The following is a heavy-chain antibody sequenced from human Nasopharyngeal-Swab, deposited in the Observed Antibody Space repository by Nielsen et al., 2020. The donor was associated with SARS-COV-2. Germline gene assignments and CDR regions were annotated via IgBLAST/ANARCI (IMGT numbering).Heavy chain of an antibody. D-gene: IGHD3-3*01. V-gene: IGHV3-21*01. CDR3: ARDAAPILRFLEWLSQYTFDY. CDR1: GFTFSSYS. Sequence: GESLKISCAASGFTFSSYSMNWVRQAPGKGLEWVSSISSSSTYIYYADSLKGRFTISRDNAKNSLYLQMNSLRAEDTAVYYCARDAAPILRFLEWLSQYTFDYWGQGTLVTVSS. CDR2: ISSSSTYI. J-gene: IGHJ4*02.